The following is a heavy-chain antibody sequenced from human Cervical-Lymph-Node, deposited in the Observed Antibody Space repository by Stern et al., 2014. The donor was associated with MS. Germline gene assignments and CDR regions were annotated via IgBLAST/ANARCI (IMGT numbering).Heavy chain of an antibody. CDR3: AAIGPLMEGAAFDI. J-gene: IGHJ3*02. D-gene: IGHD3-16*01. V-gene: IGHV4-31*03. CDR2: IHHRGAT. CDR1: GAPVNSGGYY. Sequence: VQLLESGPGLVKPSQTLSLSCTVSGAPVNSGGYYWTWIRPGPGKGLVWIGYIHHRGATFYNPPLKSRVTISVDTSENQVSLMLSSVTAADTAVYYCAAIGPLMEGAAFDIWGQGTLVTVSS.